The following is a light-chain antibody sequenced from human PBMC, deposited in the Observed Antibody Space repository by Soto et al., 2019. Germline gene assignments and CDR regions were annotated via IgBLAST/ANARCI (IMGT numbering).Light chain of an antibody. Sequence: EIVLTQSPATLSLSPGERATLSCRASQSVNTFLVWYQQRPGQAPRLLIHDASHRAADIPARFGGSGFGSDFTPSIRSSQSEDFAVYYCEEFYTCPPVTFGGGTKVEIK. J-gene: IGKJ4*01. CDR1: QSVNTF. V-gene: IGKV3-11*01. CDR3: EEFYTCPPVT. CDR2: DAS.